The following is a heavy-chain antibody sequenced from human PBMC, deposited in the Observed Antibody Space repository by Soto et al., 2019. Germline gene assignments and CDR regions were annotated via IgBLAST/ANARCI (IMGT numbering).Heavy chain of an antibody. J-gene: IGHJ4*02. V-gene: IGHV3-30*03. CDR2: ITKNGRNK. CDR1: GFTFSNYG. Sequence: QVQLVESGGGVVQPGGSLRLSCAASGFTFSNYGMHWVRQAPGKGLEWVADITKNGRNKDYADSVKGRLAISRDNSKNTMELQMNSLRVEDTAMNYCGRCNGDDCHSPFDYWGQGTMVTVSS. CDR3: GRCNGDDCHSPFDY. D-gene: IGHD2-8*01.